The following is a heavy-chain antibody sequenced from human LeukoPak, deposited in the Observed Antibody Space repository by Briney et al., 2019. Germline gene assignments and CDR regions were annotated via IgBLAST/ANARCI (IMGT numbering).Heavy chain of an antibody. CDR2: ISWDGGST. CDR3: AKEVYCSGGSCYSRGYGYYYGMDV. J-gene: IGHJ6*02. V-gene: IGHV3-43D*03. CDR1: GFTFSSYW. D-gene: IGHD2-15*01. Sequence: GGSLRLSCAASGFTFSSYWMHWVRQAPGKGLEWVSLISWDGGSTYYADSVKGRFTISRDNSKNSLYLQMNSLRAEDTALYYCAKEVYCSGGSCYSRGYGYYYGMDVWGQGTTVTVSS.